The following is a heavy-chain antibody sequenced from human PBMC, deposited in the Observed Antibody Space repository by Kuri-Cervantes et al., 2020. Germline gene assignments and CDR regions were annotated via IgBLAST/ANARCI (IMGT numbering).Heavy chain of an antibody. J-gene: IGHJ6*02. Sequence: GGSLRLSCAASGFTFSSYAMSWVRQAPGKGLEWVAVISYDGSNKYYADSVKGRFTISRDNSKNTLYLQMNSLRAEDTAVYYCAKDHGYSSSYYYYYGMDVWGQGTTVTVSS. V-gene: IGHV3-30*18. D-gene: IGHD6-13*01. CDR1: GFTFSSYA. CDR3: AKDHGYSSSYYYYYGMDV. CDR2: ISYDGSNK.